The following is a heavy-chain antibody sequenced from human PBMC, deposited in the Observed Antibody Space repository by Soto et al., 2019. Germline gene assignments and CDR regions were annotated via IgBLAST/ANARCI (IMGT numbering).Heavy chain of an antibody. D-gene: IGHD6-6*01. V-gene: IGHV1-18*01. J-gene: IGHJ6*02. CDR1: GYTFTSYG. CDR2: ISAYNGNT. Sequence: QVQLVQSGAEVKKPGASVKVSCKASGYTFTSYGISWVRQAPGQGLEWMGWISAYNGNTNYAQKLQGRVTMTTDTSTSTAYMELRSLRSDDTAVYYCARGGSSSSSALLNHCYYGMDVWGQGTTVTVSS. CDR3: ARGGSSSSSALLNHCYYGMDV.